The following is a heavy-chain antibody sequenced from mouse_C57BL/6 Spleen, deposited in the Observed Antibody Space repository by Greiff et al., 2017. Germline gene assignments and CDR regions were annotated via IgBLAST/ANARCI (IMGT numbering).Heavy chain of an antibody. CDR2: IYPGSGNT. V-gene: IGHV1-76*01. J-gene: IGHJ4*01. CDR1: GYTFTDYY. D-gene: IGHD1-1*02. Sequence: QVQLQQSGAELVRPGASVKLSCKASGYTFTDYYINWVKQRPGQGLEWIARIYPGSGNTYYNEKFKGKATLTAEKSSSTAYMQLSSLTSEDSAVYFCARSRVWVATPMDYWGQGTSVTVSS. CDR3: ARSRVWVATPMDY.